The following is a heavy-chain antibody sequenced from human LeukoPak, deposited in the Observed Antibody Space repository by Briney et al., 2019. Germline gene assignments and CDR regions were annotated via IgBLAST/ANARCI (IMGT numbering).Heavy chain of an antibody. J-gene: IGHJ4*02. Sequence: PGGSLRLSCAASGFTFSSYSMNWVRQAPGKGLEWVSYISGSSSIIYYADSVKGRFTISRDSAKNSLYLQMNSLRDEDTAVYYCARDSTATSSPIDYWGQGTLVTVSS. CDR1: GFTFSSYS. V-gene: IGHV3-48*02. CDR3: ARDSTATSSPIDY. CDR2: ISGSSSII.